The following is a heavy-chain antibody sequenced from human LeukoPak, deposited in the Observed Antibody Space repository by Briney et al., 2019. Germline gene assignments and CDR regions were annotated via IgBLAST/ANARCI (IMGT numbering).Heavy chain of an antibody. D-gene: IGHD3-10*01. CDR3: ARVVQYYYGSGSQKYDY. CDR1: SGSFSGYY. J-gene: IGHJ4*02. CDR2: INHSGST. V-gene: IGHV4-34*01. Sequence: SETLSLTCAVYSGSFSGYYWSWIRQPPGKGLEWIGEINHSGSTNYNPSLKSRVTISVDTSKNQFSLKLSSVTAADTAVYYCARVVQYYYGSGSQKYDYWGQGTLVTVSS.